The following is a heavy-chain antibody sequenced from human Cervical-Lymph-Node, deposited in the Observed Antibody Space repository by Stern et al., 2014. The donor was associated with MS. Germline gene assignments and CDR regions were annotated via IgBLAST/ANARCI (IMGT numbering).Heavy chain of an antibody. CDR1: GFNFISYS. CDR3: AREPYNYDGDGYLDH. Sequence: VQLEESGGGVVQPGRSLRLSCAASGFNFISYSMYWVRQAPGKGLEWVAVILHDGSNEYYADSVKGRFTISRDNSKNTVSLQMNSLRVEDTAVYYCAREPYNYDGDGYLDHWGQGTLVTVSS. D-gene: IGHD3-22*01. CDR2: ILHDGSNE. J-gene: IGHJ4*02. V-gene: IGHV3-30-3*01.